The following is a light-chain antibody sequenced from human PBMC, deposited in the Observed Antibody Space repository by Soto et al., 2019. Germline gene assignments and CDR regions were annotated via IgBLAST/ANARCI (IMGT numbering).Light chain of an antibody. CDR1: QNIRIY. CDR3: QQSYHFPLT. CDR2: AAS. Sequence: DIQMTQSPSSLSASVVDKVTITCLASQNIRIYLNWYQQKPGKVPRVVINAASSLQSGVPSRFSGIGSGTDFTLTINSLQPEDFATYYCQQSYHFPLTFGQGTKVDI. V-gene: IGKV1-39*01. J-gene: IGKJ1*01.